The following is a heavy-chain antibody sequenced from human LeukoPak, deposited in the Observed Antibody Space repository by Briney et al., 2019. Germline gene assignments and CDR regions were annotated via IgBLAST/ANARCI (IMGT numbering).Heavy chain of an antibody. J-gene: IGHJ4*02. CDR2: IIPIFGTA. V-gene: IGHV1-69*13. CDR1: GSTFSSYA. Sequence: ASVKVSCKASGSTFSSYAISWVRQAPGQGLEWMGGIIPIFGTANYAQKFQGRVTITADESTSTAYMGLSSLRSEDTAVYYCARGAHSSSRRYYFDYWGQGTLVTVSS. D-gene: IGHD6-13*01. CDR3: ARGAHSSSRRYYFDY.